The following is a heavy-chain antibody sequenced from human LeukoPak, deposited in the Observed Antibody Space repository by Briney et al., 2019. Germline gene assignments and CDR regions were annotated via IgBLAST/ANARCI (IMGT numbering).Heavy chain of an antibody. V-gene: IGHV3-20*04. CDR2: INGNGGST. CDR1: GFTFDNYG. J-gene: IGHJ4*02. Sequence: GGSLRLSCAASGFTFDNYGMSWVRQVPGKGLEWVSSINGNGGSTAYADSVKGRFTISRDNAKNSLYLQMNSLRAEDTALYYCARGYSSGWFSSIAYWGQGTLVTVSS. D-gene: IGHD6-19*01. CDR3: ARGYSSGWFSSIAY.